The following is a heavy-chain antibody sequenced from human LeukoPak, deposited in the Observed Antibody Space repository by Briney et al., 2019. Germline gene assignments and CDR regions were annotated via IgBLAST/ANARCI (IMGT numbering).Heavy chain of an antibody. D-gene: IGHD6-19*01. CDR3: AKEVGYSSGWYPIYYYYYYMDV. CDR2: IRYDGSNK. CDR1: GFTFSSYG. J-gene: IGHJ6*03. Sequence: GGSLRLSCAASGFTFSSYGMHWVRQAPGKGLEWVAFIRYDGSNKYYADSVKGRFTISRDNSKNTLYLQMNSLRAEDTAVYYCAKEVGYSSGWYPIYYYYYYMDVWGKGTTVTVSS. V-gene: IGHV3-30*02.